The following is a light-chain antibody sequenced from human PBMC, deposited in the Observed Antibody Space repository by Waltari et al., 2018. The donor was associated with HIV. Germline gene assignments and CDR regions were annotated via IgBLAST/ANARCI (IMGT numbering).Light chain of an antibody. CDR3: QQRSNWPPT. CDR2: DTS. J-gene: IGKJ4*01. V-gene: IGKV3-11*01. CDR1: QNVDDY. Sequence: ENVLTQSPATLLFSPGERATLACRASQNVDDYLAWYQQKPGQAPRLLIYDTSHRVTGIPARFSGSGSGTDFTLTISSLEPEDFAVYYCQQRSNWPPTFGGGTKVEI.